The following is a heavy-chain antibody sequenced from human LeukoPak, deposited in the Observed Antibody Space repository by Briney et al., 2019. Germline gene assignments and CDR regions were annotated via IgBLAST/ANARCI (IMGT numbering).Heavy chain of an antibody. CDR3: ARDACSSTSCYSYYYYYGMDV. CDR1: GGTFSSYA. CDR2: IIPIFGIA. D-gene: IGHD2-2*01. Sequence: SVKVSCKASGGTFSSYAISWVRQAPRQGLEWMGRIIPIFGIANYAQKFQGRVTITADKSTSTAYMELSSLRSEDTAVYYCARDACSSTSCYSYYYYYGMDVWGQGTTVTVSS. V-gene: IGHV1-69*04. J-gene: IGHJ6*02.